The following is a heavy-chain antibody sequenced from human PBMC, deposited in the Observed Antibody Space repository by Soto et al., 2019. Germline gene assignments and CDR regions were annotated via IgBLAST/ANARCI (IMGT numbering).Heavy chain of an antibody. CDR3: ARDGAYCSGGSCYSRFDY. CDR2: IYYSGST. Sequence: QVQLQESGPGLVKPSETLSLTCTVSGGSISSYYWSWIRQPPGKGLEWIGYIYYSGSTNYNPSLKSRVTISVDPSKNQFSLKLSSVTAADTAVYYCARDGAYCSGGSCYSRFDYWGQGTLVTVSS. J-gene: IGHJ4*02. V-gene: IGHV4-59*01. CDR1: GGSISSYY. D-gene: IGHD2-15*01.